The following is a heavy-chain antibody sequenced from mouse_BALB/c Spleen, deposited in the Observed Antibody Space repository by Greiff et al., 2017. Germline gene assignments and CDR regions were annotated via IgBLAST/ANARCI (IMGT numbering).Heavy chain of an antibody. V-gene: IGHV2-6-4*01. CDR1: GFSLSRYS. D-gene: IGHD2-1*01. CDR3: ARNEVYGNGAGAMDY. J-gene: IGHJ4*01. Sequence: QVQLKESGPGLVAPSQSLSITCTVSGFSLSRYSVHWVRQPPGKGLEWLGMIWGGGSTDYNSALKSRLSISKDNSKSQVFLKMNSLQTDDTAMYYCARNEVYGNGAGAMDYWGQGTSVTVSS. CDR2: IWGGGST.